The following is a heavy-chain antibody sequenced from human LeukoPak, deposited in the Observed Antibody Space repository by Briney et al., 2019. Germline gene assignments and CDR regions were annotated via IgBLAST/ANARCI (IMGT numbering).Heavy chain of an antibody. D-gene: IGHD3-10*01. V-gene: IGHV3-7*01. CDR1: GFTFSSYW. CDR2: IKQDGSEK. Sequence: GGSLRLSCAASGFTFSSYWMSWVRQAPGKGLEWVANIKQDGSEKYYVDSVRGRFTISRDNAKNSLYLQMNRLRAEDTAVYYWAEGRFGGGAFDIWGQGTMVTVSS. CDR3: AEGRFGGGAFDI. J-gene: IGHJ3*02.